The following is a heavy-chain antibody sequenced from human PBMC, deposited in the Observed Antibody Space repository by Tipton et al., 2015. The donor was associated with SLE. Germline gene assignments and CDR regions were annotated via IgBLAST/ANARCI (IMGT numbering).Heavy chain of an antibody. CDR2: INHSGST. D-gene: IGHD6-19*01. CDR3: ARVGQWLDPPLFDY. J-gene: IGHJ4*02. Sequence: LRLSCAVYGGSFSGYYWSWIRQPPGKGLEWIGEINHSGSTNYNPSLKSRVTISVDASKNQFSLKLRSVTAADTAVYYCARVGQWLDPPLFDYWGQGTLVTVSS. V-gene: IGHV4-34*01. CDR1: GGSFSGYY.